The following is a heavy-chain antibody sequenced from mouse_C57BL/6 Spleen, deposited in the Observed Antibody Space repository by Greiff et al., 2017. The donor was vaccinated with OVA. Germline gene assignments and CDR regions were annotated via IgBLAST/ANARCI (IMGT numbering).Heavy chain of an antibody. J-gene: IGHJ3*01. Sequence: EVQLQQSGPELVKPGASVKISCKASGYTFTDYYMNWVKQSHGKSLEWIGDINPNNGGTSYNQKFKGKATLTVDKSSSTAYMELRSLTSEDSAVYYCARLGPYFAYWGQGTLVTVSA. CDR2: INPNNGGT. V-gene: IGHV1-26*01. CDR1: GYTFTDYY. D-gene: IGHD4-1*01. CDR3: ARLGPYFAY.